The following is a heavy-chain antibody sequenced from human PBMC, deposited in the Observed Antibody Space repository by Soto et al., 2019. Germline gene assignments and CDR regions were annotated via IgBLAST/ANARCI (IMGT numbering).Heavy chain of an antibody. Sequence: PSETLSLTCVVSGASISSSYWWTWVRQTPGKRLEWIGQIYHTGTTNYNPSLESRVAMSVDKSNNEFSLKLTSVSAADTAVYYCTTLPPCIVVKVTEIPFWGRGTLVPVSS. CDR1: GASISSSYW. D-gene: IGHD2-21*02. CDR3: TTLPPCIVVKVTEIPF. CDR2: IYHTGTT. J-gene: IGHJ4*02. V-gene: IGHV4-4*02.